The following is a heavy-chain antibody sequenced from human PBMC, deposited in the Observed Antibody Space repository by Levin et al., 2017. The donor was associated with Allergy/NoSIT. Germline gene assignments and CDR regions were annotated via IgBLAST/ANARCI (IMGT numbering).Heavy chain of an antibody. CDR3: AKDPGGGNSFDY. CDR2: IDRTGENV. V-gene: IGHV3-23*01. CDR1: GFTFNTQA. Sequence: GGSLRLSCTASGFTFNTQAMSWVRQAPGKGLEWVSSIDRTGENVYYAASVKGRFTISRDNGRQTVFLQMSGLTVDDTAVYYCAKDPGGGNSFDYWGQGTRVIVSS. J-gene: IGHJ4*02. D-gene: IGHD5-12*01.